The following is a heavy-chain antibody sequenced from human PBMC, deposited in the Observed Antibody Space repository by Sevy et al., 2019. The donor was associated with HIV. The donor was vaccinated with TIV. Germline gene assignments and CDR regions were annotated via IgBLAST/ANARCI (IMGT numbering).Heavy chain of an antibody. CDR3: AKDDAAYSSAWTFPDY. Sequence: GGSLRLSCAASGFTLNIYGMHWVRQAPGKGLEWVAVIWYDASKKYHADTVKGRFIISRDNSKNTLYLQMNSLRAEDSAVYYCAKDDAAYSSAWTFPDYWGQGTLVTVSS. CDR1: GFTLNIYG. D-gene: IGHD6-19*01. CDR2: IWYDASKK. J-gene: IGHJ4*02. V-gene: IGHV3-33*06.